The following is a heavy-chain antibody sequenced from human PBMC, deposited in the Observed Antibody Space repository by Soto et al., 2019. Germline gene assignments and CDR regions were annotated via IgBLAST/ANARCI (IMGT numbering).Heavy chain of an antibody. Sequence: EVQLLESGGGLVQPGGSLRLSCAASQFTFSYYAMGWVRQAPGKGLEWVSLISGAGGSTNYADSVKGRFAISRDNSDNTLYLQMNSLSGEDTAVYYCAKGRPPFDLWGRGTLVIVSS. D-gene: IGHD6-6*01. J-gene: IGHJ2*01. CDR2: ISGAGGST. CDR1: QFTFSYYA. V-gene: IGHV3-23*01. CDR3: AKGRPPFDL.